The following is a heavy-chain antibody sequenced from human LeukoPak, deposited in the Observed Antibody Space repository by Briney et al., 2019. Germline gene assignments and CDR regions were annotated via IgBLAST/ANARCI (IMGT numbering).Heavy chain of an antibody. D-gene: IGHD6-13*01. J-gene: IGHJ4*02. CDR2: ISWNSGSI. V-gene: IGHV3-9*01. CDR3: AKDIFTGIAAAGAIDY. CDR1: GFTFDDYA. Sequence: SLRLSCAASGFTFDDYAMHWVRQAPGKGLEWVSGISWNSGSIAYADSVKGRFTISRDNAKNSLYLQMNSLRAEDTALYYCAKDIFTGIAAAGAIDYWGQGTLVTVSS.